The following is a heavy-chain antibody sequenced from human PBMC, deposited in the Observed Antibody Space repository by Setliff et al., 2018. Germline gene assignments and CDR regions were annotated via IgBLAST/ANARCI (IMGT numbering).Heavy chain of an antibody. CDR2: ITGSSSVI. CDR3: ARGVPFDY. J-gene: IGHJ4*02. D-gene: IGHD3-10*01. CDR1: GFTFSIYS. Sequence: GGSLRLSCAASGFTFSIYSMNWVRQAPGRGLEWLSYITGSSSVIHYADSVKGRFTISRDNARNSLYLQINSLRAEDTAVYFCARGVPFDYWGQGTLVTVSS. V-gene: IGHV3-48*01.